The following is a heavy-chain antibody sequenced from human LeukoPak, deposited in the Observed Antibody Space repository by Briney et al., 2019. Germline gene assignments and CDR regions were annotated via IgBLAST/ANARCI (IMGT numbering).Heavy chain of an antibody. D-gene: IGHD3-10*01. V-gene: IGHV1-18*01. CDR1: GYTFTSYG. CDR2: ISGYNGNT. Sequence: ASVKVSCKASGYTFTSYGISWVRQAPGQGLEWMGWISGYNGNTNYAQKFQGRVTMTTDTSTNTAYMELRSLRSDDTAVYYCTRDPGPFYYGSGSPQPTYYGMDVWGQGTTVTVSS. J-gene: IGHJ6*02. CDR3: TRDPGPFYYGSGSPQPTYYGMDV.